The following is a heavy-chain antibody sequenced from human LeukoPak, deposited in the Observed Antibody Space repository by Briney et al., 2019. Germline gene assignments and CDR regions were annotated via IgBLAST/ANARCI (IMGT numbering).Heavy chain of an antibody. Sequence: PGRSLRLSCAASGFTFSSYGMHWVRQAPGKGLEWVAIISYDGSNKYYADSVKGRFTISRDNSKNTLFLQMNSLRAEYTAVYYCAKHPGDFTGIVNYYYMDVWGKGTTVTVSS. CDR2: ISYDGSNK. V-gene: IGHV3-30*18. CDR1: GFTFSSYG. J-gene: IGHJ6*03. CDR3: AKHPGDFTGIVNYYYMDV. D-gene: IGHD1-26*01.